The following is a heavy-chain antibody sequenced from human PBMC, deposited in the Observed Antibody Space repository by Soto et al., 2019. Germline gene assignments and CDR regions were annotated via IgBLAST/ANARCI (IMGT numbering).Heavy chain of an antibody. CDR3: AKDTELQAYYYYYGMDV. D-gene: IGHD1-7*01. V-gene: IGHV3-30*18. J-gene: IGHJ6*02. Sequence: SLQISCASSGFTFSSYGMHWVRQAPGKGLEWVAVISYDGSNKYYADSVKGRFTISRDNSKNTLYLQMSSLKPEDTAVYYCAKDTELQAYYYYYGMDVWGQGTAVTVSS. CDR1: GFTFSSYG. CDR2: ISYDGSNK.